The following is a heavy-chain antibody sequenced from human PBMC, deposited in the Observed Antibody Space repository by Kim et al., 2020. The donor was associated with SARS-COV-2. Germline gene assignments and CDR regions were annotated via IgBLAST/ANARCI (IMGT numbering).Heavy chain of an antibody. J-gene: IGHJ4*02. V-gene: IGHV3-23*01. CDR3: AKRDYYDSSGYYY. D-gene: IGHD3-22*01. Sequence: YADSVKGRFIISRDNSKNTLYLHMNSLGSEDTAVYYCAKRDYYDSSGYYYWGQGTLVTVSS.